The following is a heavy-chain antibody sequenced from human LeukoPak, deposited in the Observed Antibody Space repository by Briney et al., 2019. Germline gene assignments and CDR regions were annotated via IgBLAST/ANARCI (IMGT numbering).Heavy chain of an antibody. V-gene: IGHV3-73*01. CDR1: GFTFSGSA. D-gene: IGHD3-3*01. Sequence: PGGSLRLSCAASGFTFSGSAMHWVRQASGKGLEWVGRIRSKANSYATAYAASVKGRFTISRDDSKNTAYLQMNSLKTEDTAVYYCARGGALLEWSTWGQGTLVTVSS. CDR3: ARGGALLEWST. CDR2: IRSKANSYAT. J-gene: IGHJ5*02.